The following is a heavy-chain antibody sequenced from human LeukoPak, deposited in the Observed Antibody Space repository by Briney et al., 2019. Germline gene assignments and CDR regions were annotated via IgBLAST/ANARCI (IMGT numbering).Heavy chain of an antibody. CDR2: INHSGST. V-gene: IGHV4-34*01. D-gene: IGHD1-26*01. CDR1: GFTFSSYA. Sequence: GSLRLSCAASGFTFSSYAMSWVRQAPGKGLEWIGEINHSGSTNYNPSLKSRVTISVDTSKNQFSLKLSSVTAADTAVYYCASTSGSAPLRDLDYWGQGTLVTVSS. J-gene: IGHJ4*02. CDR3: ASTSGSAPLRDLDY.